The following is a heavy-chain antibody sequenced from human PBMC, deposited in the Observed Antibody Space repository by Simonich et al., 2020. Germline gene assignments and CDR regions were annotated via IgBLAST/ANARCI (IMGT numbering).Heavy chain of an antibody. Sequence: QVQLQESGPGLVKPSETLSLTCTVSGGSISSYYWSWIRQPPGKGLEWIGYIYYSGSTNYNPSLKSRVTISVDTSKNQFSLKQSSVTSADTAVYYCARGGRYCSSTSCYYYYYYMDVWGKGTTVTVSS. CDR3: ARGGRYCSSTSCYYYYYYMDV. CDR1: GGSISSYY. V-gene: IGHV4-59*12. J-gene: IGHJ6*03. D-gene: IGHD2-2*01. CDR2: IYYSGST.